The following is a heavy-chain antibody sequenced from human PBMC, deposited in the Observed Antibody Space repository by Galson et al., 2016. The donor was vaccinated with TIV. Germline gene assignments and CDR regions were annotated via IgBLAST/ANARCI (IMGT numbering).Heavy chain of an antibody. J-gene: IGHJ4*02. D-gene: IGHD2-8*02. CDR1: GFNFGFYG. CDR2: IGHDGNWK. CDR3: ARDFRTGKYCDY. V-gene: IGHV3-33*01. Sequence: SLRLSCAASGFNFGFYGMHWVRQAPGKGLEWVAIIGHDGNWKGYADSVKGRFTVSRDNSKNMLFLEMSSPRVEDTAVYYCARDFRTGKYCDYWGQGTLVNVSS.